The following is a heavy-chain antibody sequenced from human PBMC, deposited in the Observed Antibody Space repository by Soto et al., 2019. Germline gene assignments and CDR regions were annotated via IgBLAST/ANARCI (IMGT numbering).Heavy chain of an antibody. Sequence: QVQLQESGPGLVKPSQTLSLTCTVSGGSISSGDYYWSWIRQPPGKGLEWIGYIYYSGSTYYNPSVKSRVTISVDTSKNQSALKLSSVTAADTAVYYCARETGDGDFWAGVYYWGQGTLVTVSS. J-gene: IGHJ4*02. CDR3: ARETGDGDFWAGVYY. CDR1: GGSISSGDYY. D-gene: IGHD3-3*01. V-gene: IGHV4-30-4*01. CDR2: IYYSGST.